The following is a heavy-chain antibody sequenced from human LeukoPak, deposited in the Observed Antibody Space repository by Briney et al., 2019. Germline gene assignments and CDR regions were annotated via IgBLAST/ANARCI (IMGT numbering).Heavy chain of an antibody. J-gene: IGHJ4*02. CDR3: AIRKSGNAIDY. V-gene: IGHV3-66*01. CDR2: IYSGGST. D-gene: IGHD5-12*01. Sequence: GGSLRLSCAASGFTVSSNYMSWVRQAPGKGLEWVSIIYSGGSTYYADSVKGRFTISRDNSKNTLYLLMNSLRAEDTAVYYCAIRKSGNAIDYWGQGTLVTVSS. CDR1: GFTVSSNY.